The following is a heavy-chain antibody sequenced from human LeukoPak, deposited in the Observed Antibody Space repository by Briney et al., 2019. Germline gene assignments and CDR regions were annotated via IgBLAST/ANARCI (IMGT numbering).Heavy chain of an antibody. CDR3: AQSRDGYSSDY. Sequence: SETLSLTCTVSHYSISSGYYWGWIRQSPGRGLEWIGSIYHSGNTHYNPSLRSRVTISVDTSKNHFSLKLISVTAADTAVYFCAQSRDGYSSDYWGQGTLVIVSS. CDR1: HYSISSGYY. CDR2: IYHSGNT. J-gene: IGHJ4*02. V-gene: IGHV4-38-2*02. D-gene: IGHD5-24*01.